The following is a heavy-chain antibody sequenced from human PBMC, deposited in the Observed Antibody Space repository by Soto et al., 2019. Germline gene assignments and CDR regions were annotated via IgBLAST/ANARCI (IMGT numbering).Heavy chain of an antibody. V-gene: IGHV4-30-4*01. D-gene: IGHD7-27*01. Sequence: QVQLQESGPRLVSPSQTLSLTCTVSGGSISSAAYCWSGIRQSPDKGLEWIGHIYDGGTTYSSPSLKGRVTISADTSETQFSLKLSSVSAADTAVYYCARGPSGDKIDYWGQGIQVTVSS. CDR1: GGSISSAAYC. J-gene: IGHJ4*02. CDR2: IYDGGTT. CDR3: ARGPSGDKIDY.